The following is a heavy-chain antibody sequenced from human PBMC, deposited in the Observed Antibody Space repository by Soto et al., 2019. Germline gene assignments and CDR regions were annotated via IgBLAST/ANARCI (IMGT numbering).Heavy chain of an antibody. V-gene: IGHV4-34*01. CDR2: INHSGST. CDR1: DGSFSGYY. D-gene: IGHD3-16*02. J-gene: IGHJ4*02. Sequence: QVQLQQWGAGLLKPSETLSLTCAVYDGSFSGYYWSWIRQPPGKGLEWIGEINHSGSTNYNPSLKSRVTISVDTSKNQFSLKLSSVTAADTAVYYCVGWGSYRRFDYWGQGTLVTVSS. CDR3: VGWGSYRRFDY.